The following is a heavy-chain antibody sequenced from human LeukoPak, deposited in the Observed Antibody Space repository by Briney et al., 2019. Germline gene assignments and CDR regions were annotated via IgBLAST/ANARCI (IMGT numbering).Heavy chain of an antibody. J-gene: IGHJ5*02. Sequence: GASVKVSCKVSGYTLTELSMHWVRQAPGKGLEWMGGFDPEDGETIYAQKFQGRVTMTEDTSTDTAYMELSSLRSEDTAVYFCARTYCENCPNPNWFDPWGQGTLITVSS. D-gene: IGHD2-8*01. CDR2: FDPEDGET. CDR1: GYTLTELS. V-gene: IGHV1-24*01. CDR3: ARTYCENCPNPNWFDP.